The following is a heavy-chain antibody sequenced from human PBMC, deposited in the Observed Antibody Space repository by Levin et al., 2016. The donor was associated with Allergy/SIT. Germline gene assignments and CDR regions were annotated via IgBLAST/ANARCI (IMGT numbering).Heavy chain of an antibody. J-gene: IGHJ4*02. Sequence: WVRQAPGQGLEWMGRIIPILGIANYAQKFQGRVTITADKSTSTAYMELSSLRSEDTAVYYCARDQGGYSYETVFDYWGQGTLVTVSS. CDR2: IIPILGIA. CDR3: ARDQGGYSYETVFDY. V-gene: IGHV1-69*04. D-gene: IGHD5-18*01.